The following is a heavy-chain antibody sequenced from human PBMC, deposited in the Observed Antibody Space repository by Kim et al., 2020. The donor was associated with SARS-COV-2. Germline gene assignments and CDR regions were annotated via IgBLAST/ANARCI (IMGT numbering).Heavy chain of an antibody. Sequence: FQGRVTITRDTPASTAYMELSSLRSEDTAVYYCAREDIVVVVAATPGMDVWGQGTTVTVSS. D-gene: IGHD2-15*01. J-gene: IGHJ6*02. V-gene: IGHV1-3*01. CDR3: AREDIVVVVAATPGMDV.